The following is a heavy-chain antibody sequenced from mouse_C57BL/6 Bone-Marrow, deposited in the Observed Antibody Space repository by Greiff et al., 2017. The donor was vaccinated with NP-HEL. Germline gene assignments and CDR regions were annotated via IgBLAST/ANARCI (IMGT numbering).Heavy chain of an antibody. V-gene: IGHV3-6*01. CDR2: ISYDGSN. J-gene: IGHJ1*03. D-gene: IGHD1-1*01. CDR3: ARDLITTVVAWYFDV. Sequence: VQLQQSGPGLVKPSQSLSLTCSVTGYSITSGYYWNWIRQFPGNKLEWMGYISYDGSNNYNPSLKNRISITRDTSKNQFFLKLNSVTTEDTATYYCARDLITTVVAWYFDVWGTGTTVTVSS. CDR1: GYSITSGYY.